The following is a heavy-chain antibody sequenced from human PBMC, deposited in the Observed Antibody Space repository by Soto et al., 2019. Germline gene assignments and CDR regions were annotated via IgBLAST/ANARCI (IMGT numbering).Heavy chain of an antibody. CDR3: ARGRTAEELYGMDV. CDR1: GGSFSGYY. J-gene: IGHJ6*02. D-gene: IGHD1-26*01. CDR2: INHSGST. Sequence: VQLQQWGAGLLKPSETLSLTCAVYGGSFSGYYWSWIRQPQGKGLEWIGEINHSGSTNYNPSLKSRVTISVDTSKNQFSLKLSSGTAADTAVYYWARGRTAEELYGMDVWGQGTTVTVSS. V-gene: IGHV4-34*01.